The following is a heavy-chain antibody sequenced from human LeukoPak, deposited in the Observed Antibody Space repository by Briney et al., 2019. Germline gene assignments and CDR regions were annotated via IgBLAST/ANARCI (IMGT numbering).Heavy chain of an antibody. D-gene: IGHD1-26*01. CDR3: VKDVGGSYAFDY. CDR2: INDNGGRT. V-gene: IGHV3-64D*09. J-gene: IGHJ4*02. Sequence: WGSLTLSCSASGFTFSRYAMHWVRQAPGKGLEYVSGINDNGGRTHYGDSVKGRFSISRDNSKNTLHLQMSTLRAEDTALYYCVKDVGGSYAFDYWGQGILATVAS. CDR1: GFTFSRYA.